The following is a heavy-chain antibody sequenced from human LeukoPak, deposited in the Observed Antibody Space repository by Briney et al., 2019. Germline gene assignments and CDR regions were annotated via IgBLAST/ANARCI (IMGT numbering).Heavy chain of an antibody. CDR3: ARGGKGNYYYYFGMDV. CDR1: GFTFSDYS. Sequence: PGGSLRLSCAASGFTFSDYSLYSMNWVRQAPGKGLEWLSYISSRSTTTYYADSVKGRFTISRDNAKNLLYLQMNNLSLEGTAVYYCARGGKGNYYYYFGMDVWGQGTTVTVSS. D-gene: IGHD1-1*01. V-gene: IGHV3-48*04. CDR2: ISSRSTTT. J-gene: IGHJ6*02.